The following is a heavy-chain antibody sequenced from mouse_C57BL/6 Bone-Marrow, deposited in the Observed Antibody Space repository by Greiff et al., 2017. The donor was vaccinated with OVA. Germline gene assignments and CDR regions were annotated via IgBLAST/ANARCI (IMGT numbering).Heavy chain of an antibody. CDR2: INPNNGGT. CDR3: TRGGYYYGSFWYFDV. D-gene: IGHD1-1*01. CDR1: GYTFTDYY. Sequence: VQLQQSGPELVKPGASVKISCKASGYTFTDYYMNWVKQSHGKSLEWIGDINPNNGGTSYNQKFKGKATLTVDKSSSTAYMELRSLTSEDSAVYYCTRGGYYYGSFWYFDVWGTGTTVTVSS. J-gene: IGHJ1*03. V-gene: IGHV1-26*01.